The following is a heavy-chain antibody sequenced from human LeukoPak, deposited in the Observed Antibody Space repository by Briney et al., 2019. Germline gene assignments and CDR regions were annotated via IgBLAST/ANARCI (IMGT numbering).Heavy chain of an antibody. V-gene: IGHV3-21*01. J-gene: IGHJ6*03. CDR3: ASTTGNVLMVYAEYYYYYYMDV. D-gene: IGHD2-8*01. CDR1: GFTFSSYS. CDR2: ISSSSSYI. Sequence: GGSLRLSCAASGFTFSSYSMNWVRQAPGKGLEWVSSISSSSSYIYYADSVKGRFTISRDNAKNSLYLQMNSLRAEDTAVYYCASTTGNVLMVYAEYYYYYYMDVWGKGTTVTVSS.